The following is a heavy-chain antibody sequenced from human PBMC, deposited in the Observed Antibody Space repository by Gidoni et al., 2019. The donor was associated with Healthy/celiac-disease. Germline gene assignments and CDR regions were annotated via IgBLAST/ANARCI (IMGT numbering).Heavy chain of an antibody. CDR3: ARAPLRFLEGCGMDV. V-gene: IGHV3-21*01. J-gene: IGHJ6*02. CDR2: ISSSSSYI. CDR1: GFTFSSYS. D-gene: IGHD3-3*01. Sequence: EVQLVESGGGLVKPGGSLRLSCAASGFTFSSYSMNWVRQAPGKGLEWVSSISSSSSYIYYADSVKGRFTISRDNAKNSLYLQMNSLRAEDTAVYYCARAPLRFLEGCGMDVWGQGTTVTVSS.